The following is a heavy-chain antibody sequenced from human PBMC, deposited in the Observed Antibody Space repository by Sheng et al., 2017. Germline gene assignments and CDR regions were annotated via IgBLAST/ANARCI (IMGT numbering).Heavy chain of an antibody. J-gene: IGHJ5*01. CDR2: IYYNGNT. Sequence: QVQLQESGPGLVKPSQTLSLTCAVSGGSISSDGYSWSWIRQPPGKGLEWIGYIYYNGNTYYNPSLTSRVTMSVDTSKNQFSLNLSSMTAADTAFYYCVRGYCKTYQLPDPWFDSWGQGNXGRRLL. CDR1: GGSISSDGYS. V-gene: IGHV4-30-4*07. CDR3: VRGYCKTYQLPDPWFDS. D-gene: IGHD2-15*01.